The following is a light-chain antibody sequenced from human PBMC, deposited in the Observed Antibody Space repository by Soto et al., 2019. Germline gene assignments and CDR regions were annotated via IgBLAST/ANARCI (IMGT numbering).Light chain of an antibody. CDR3: KSYAGSNTYV. Sequence: QSVLTQPPAVSGAPGQRVTISCTGSSYNIGAGDVVYWYQQYPGTAPKLLIYGNSYRPSGVPDRFSGSKSGTTASLAITGLQAADEADYSCKSYAGSNTYVFGSGTQLPVL. CDR1: SYNIGAGDV. V-gene: IGLV1-40*01. J-gene: IGLJ1*01. CDR2: GNS.